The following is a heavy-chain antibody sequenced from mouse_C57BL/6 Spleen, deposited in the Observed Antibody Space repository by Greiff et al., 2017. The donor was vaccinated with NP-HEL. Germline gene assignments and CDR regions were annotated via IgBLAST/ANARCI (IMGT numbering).Heavy chain of an antibody. Sequence: EVKLQQSGPELVKPGASVKISCKASGYTFTDYYMNWVKQSHGKSLEWIGDINPNNGGTSYNQKFKGKATLTVDKSSSTAYMELRSLTSEDSAVYYCATHYYGSSVDYWGQGTTLTVSS. V-gene: IGHV1-26*01. CDR3: ATHYYGSSVDY. J-gene: IGHJ2*01. CDR1: GYTFTDYY. CDR2: INPNNGGT. D-gene: IGHD1-1*01.